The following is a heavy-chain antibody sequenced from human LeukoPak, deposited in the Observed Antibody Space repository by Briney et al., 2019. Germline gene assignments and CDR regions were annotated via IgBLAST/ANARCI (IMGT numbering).Heavy chain of an antibody. Sequence: GGSLRLSCAASGFTFSRYAMHWVRQAPGKGLEWVAVISYDGSNEYYADSVKGRFTISRDRSENTLYLQMNSLRVEDTAVCYCARVGYYSSGPFSYFDYWGQGTLVTVSS. CDR1: GFTFSRYA. V-gene: IGHV3-30-3*01. D-gene: IGHD3-10*01. CDR3: ARVGYYSSGPFSYFDY. J-gene: IGHJ4*02. CDR2: ISYDGSNE.